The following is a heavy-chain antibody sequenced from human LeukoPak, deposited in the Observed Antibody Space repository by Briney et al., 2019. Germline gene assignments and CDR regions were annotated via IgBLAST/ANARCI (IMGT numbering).Heavy chain of an antibody. CDR2: IYYSGST. V-gene: IGHV4-39*01. CDR3: ARRIVVTRGFDY. Sequence: PSETLSLTCTVSGGSIGSSSYYWGWICQPPGKGLEWIGSIYYSGSTYYNPSLKSRVTISVDTSKNQFSLKLSSVTAADTAVYYCARRIVVTRGFDYWGQETLVTVSS. CDR1: GGSIGSSSYY. J-gene: IGHJ4*02. D-gene: IGHD4-23*01.